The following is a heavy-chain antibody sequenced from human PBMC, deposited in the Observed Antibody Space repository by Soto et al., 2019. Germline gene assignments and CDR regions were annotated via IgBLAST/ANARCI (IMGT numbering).Heavy chain of an antibody. CDR1: GYTFTSYG. D-gene: IGHD5-18*01. CDR3: ARDHSPDTAHYYYYYGMDV. V-gene: IGHV1-18*01. CDR2: ISAYNGNT. Sequence: GASVKVSCKASGYTFTSYGISWVRQAPGQGLEWMGWISAYNGNTNYAQKLQGRVTMTTDTSTSTAYMELRSLRSDDTAVYYCARDHSPDTAHYYYYYGMDVWGQGTTVTVSS. J-gene: IGHJ6*02.